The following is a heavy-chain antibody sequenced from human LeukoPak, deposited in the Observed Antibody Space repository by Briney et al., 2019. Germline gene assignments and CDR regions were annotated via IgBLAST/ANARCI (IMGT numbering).Heavy chain of an antibody. CDR2: IYPGDSDT. D-gene: IGHD6-13*01. J-gene: IGHJ4*01. V-gene: IGHV5-51*01. CDR3: ARPYSSSYFDS. Sequence: GESLKIAGQGSGYSLISYWICWVRQMPGKGLEWMGIIYPGDSDTRYSPSFQGQVTISADKSISTAYLQWSSLKASDTAMYYCARPYSSSYFDSCGHGTLVTVSS. CDR1: GYSLISYW.